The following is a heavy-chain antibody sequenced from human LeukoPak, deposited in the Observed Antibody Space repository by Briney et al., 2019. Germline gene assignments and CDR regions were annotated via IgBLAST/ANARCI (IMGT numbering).Heavy chain of an antibody. V-gene: IGHV1-18*01. D-gene: IGHD3-3*01. Sequence: ASVKVSCKASGYTFTSYGISWVRQAPGQGLEWMGWISAYSGNTNYAQKLQGRVTMTTDTSTSTAYMELRSLRSDDTAVYYCARWAIFGVVKDFDYWGQGTLVTVSS. CDR2: ISAYSGNT. CDR1: GYTFTSYG. J-gene: IGHJ4*02. CDR3: ARWAIFGVVKDFDY.